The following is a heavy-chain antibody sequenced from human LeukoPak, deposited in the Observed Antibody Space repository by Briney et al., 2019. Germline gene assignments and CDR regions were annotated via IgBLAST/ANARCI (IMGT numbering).Heavy chain of an antibody. D-gene: IGHD7-27*01. V-gene: IGHV3-7*04. Sequence: GGSLRLSCAASGFTFSSYWMSWVRQAPGKGLEWVANIKQDGSEKQYVDSVKGRFAISRDNAENSLYLQMNSLKAEDTAVYYCGRFTRSGDTVYWGQGTLVTVSS. CDR1: GFTFSSYW. J-gene: IGHJ4*02. CDR3: GRFTRSGDTVY. CDR2: IKQDGSEK.